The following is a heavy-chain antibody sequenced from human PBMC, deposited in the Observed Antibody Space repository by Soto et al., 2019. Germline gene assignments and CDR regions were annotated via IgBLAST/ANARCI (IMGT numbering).Heavy chain of an antibody. J-gene: IGHJ4*02. CDR1: GYSFAGYY. Sequence: XSVKDSCQASGYSFAGYYMHWVRQAPGQGLEWMGWINPNSGGTNYGQKFQGRVTMTRDTSISTAYMELSRLRSDDTAMYYCARAPRALIVSKYYFDYWGQGTLVTVSS. CDR3: ARAPRALIVSKYYFDY. V-gene: IGHV1-2*02. CDR2: INPNSGGT. D-gene: IGHD3-22*01.